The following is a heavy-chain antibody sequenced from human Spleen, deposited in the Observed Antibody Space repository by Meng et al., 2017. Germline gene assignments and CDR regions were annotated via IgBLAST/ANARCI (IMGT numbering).Heavy chain of an antibody. Sequence: QVQLQESGPGLVKPSATLSLTCTVAGGSVSRGRHYWSWIRQSPGRGLEWIAYIHYSGSTNYSPSLKSRVTISRDPSRNQFSLTLSSVTAADTAVYYCARDPHTTGTFDYWGPGILVTVSS. CDR3: ARDPHTTGTFDY. CDR2: IHYSGST. D-gene: IGHD1-1*01. CDR1: GGSVSRGRHY. V-gene: IGHV4-61*01. J-gene: IGHJ4*02.